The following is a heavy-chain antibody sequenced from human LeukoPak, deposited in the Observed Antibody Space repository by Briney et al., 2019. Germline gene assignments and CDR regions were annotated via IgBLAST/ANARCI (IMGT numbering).Heavy chain of an antibody. Sequence: PGGSLRLSCAASGFTLSSYAMSWVRQGPGKGLERVSAISVSGNTYHADSVKGRSTISRDNSKNTLYLQMNSLRAEDTAVYYCARELGLIETTVTSLDYWGQGTLVTVSS. V-gene: IGHV3-23*01. D-gene: IGHD4-17*01. J-gene: IGHJ4*02. CDR3: ARELGLIETTVTSLDY. CDR1: GFTLSSYA. CDR2: ISVSGNT.